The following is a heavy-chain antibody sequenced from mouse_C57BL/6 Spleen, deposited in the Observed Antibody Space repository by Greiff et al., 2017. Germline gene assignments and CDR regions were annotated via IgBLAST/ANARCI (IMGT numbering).Heavy chain of an antibody. J-gene: IGHJ2*01. V-gene: IGHV5-4*01. D-gene: IGHD1-1*01. Sequence: EVQRVESGGGLVKPGGSLKLSCAASGFTFSSYAMSWVRQTPEKRLEWVATISDGGSYTYYPDNVKGRFTISRDNAKNNLYLQMSHLKSEDTAMYYCARERTPYYYGSSPFDYWGQGTTLTVSS. CDR2: ISDGGSYT. CDR1: GFTFSSYA. CDR3: ARERTPYYYGSSPFDY.